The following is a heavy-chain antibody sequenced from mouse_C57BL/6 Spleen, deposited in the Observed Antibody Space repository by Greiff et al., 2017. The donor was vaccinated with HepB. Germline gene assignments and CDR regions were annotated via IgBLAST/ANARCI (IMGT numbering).Heavy chain of an antibody. CDR2: INPYNGGT. CDR1: GYTFTDYY. J-gene: IGHJ4*01. V-gene: IGHV1-19*01. Sequence: EVKLMESGPVLVKPGASVKMSCKASGYTFTDYYMNWVKQSHGKSLEWIGVINPYNGGTSYNQKFKGKATLTVDKSSSTAYMELNSLTSEDSAVYYCAIQHYYGSSPYAMDYWGQGTSVTVSS. D-gene: IGHD1-1*01. CDR3: AIQHYYGSSPYAMDY.